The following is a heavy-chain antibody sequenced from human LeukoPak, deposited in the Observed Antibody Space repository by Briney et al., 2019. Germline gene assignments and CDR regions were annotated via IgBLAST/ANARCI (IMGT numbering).Heavy chain of an antibody. CDR3: ARRDYGVNSGEYFQH. CDR1: GGSISSYY. CDR2: IYYSGST. D-gene: IGHD4-23*01. Sequence: SETLSLTCAVSGGSISSYYWSWIRQPPGKGLEWIGYIYYSGSTNYNPSLKSRVTISVDTSKNQFSLKLSSVTAADTAVYYCARRDYGVNSGEYFQHWGQGTLVTVSS. J-gene: IGHJ1*01. V-gene: IGHV4-59*08.